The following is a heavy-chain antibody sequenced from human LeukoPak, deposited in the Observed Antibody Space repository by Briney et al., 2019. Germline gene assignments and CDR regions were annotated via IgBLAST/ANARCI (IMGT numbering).Heavy chain of an antibody. D-gene: IGHD6-6*01. V-gene: IGHV3-49*04. J-gene: IGHJ1*01. CDR2: IRSKAYGGTT. CDR3: TPYSSSSYFQQ. CDR1: GFPFGDYA. Sequence: TGGSLRLSCTASGFPFGDYAMSWVRQAPGKGLEWVGFIRSKAYGGTTEYAASVKGRFTISRDDSKSIAYRQMNSLKTEDTAVYYCTPYSSSSYFQQGGQGTLVTLSS.